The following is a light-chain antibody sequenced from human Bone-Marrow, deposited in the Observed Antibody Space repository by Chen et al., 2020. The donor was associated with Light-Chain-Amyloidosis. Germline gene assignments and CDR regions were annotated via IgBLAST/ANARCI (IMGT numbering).Light chain of an antibody. CDR1: NIGSTS. J-gene: IGLJ3*02. V-gene: IGLV3-21*02. Sequence: SYVLTQPSSVSVAPGQTATISCGGNNIGSTSVHWYQQTPGQAPLLVVYDDSDRPSGIPERLSGSNTGNTATLTISGVEAADEADYYCQVWDRSSDRPVFGGGTKLTVL. CDR2: DDS. CDR3: QVWDRSSDRPV.